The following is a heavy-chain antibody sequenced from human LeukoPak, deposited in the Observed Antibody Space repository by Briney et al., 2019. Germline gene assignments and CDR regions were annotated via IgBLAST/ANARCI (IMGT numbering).Heavy chain of an antibody. V-gene: IGHV3-48*02. CDR1: GFTVSSNY. CDR2: ISSTSTST. D-gene: IGHD3-22*01. Sequence: PGGSLRLSCAASGFTVSSNYMSWVRQAPGKGLEWVSYISSTSTSTYYADSAKGRLTISRDNAQNSLYLQMNSLGDDDTAVYYCAKGRSGYYFDYWGQGTLVTVSS. CDR3: AKGRSGYYFDY. J-gene: IGHJ4*02.